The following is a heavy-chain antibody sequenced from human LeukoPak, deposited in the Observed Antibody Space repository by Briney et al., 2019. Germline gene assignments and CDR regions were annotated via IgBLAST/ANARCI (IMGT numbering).Heavy chain of an antibody. J-gene: IGHJ4*02. CDR3: ATGKRYAFDY. D-gene: IGHD3-9*01. CDR1: GFSFTAYP. Sequence: PGGTLRLSCATSGFSFTAYPMNWVRQAQGKGLEWISNIRTTAEGAKYAYYADSVKGRVTISRDDGKNTLYLHMNSLRDDDTAVYHSATGKRYAFDYWGQGILVTVSS. CDR2: IRTTAEGAKYA. V-gene: IGHV3-48*02.